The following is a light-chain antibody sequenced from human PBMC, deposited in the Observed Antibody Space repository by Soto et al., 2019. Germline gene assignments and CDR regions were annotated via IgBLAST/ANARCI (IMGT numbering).Light chain of an antibody. Sequence: QSVLTQPPSVSGAPGQRVTISCTGSSSNFGAGYDVHWYQQFPGTAPKLLIYGNSNRPSGVPDRFSGSKSGTSASLAITGLQAEDEADYYCQSYDSSLSGSNVFGTGTKVTVL. CDR1: SSNFGAGYD. CDR3: QSYDSSLSGSNV. J-gene: IGLJ1*01. V-gene: IGLV1-40*01. CDR2: GNS.